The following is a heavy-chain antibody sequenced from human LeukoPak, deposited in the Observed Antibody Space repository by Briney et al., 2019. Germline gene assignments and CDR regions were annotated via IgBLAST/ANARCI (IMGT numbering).Heavy chain of an antibody. V-gene: IGHV3-30*04. CDR2: ISYDGSNK. CDR3: AKEIVSYCSSTSCHTHFDY. D-gene: IGHD2-2*02. CDR1: GFTFSSYV. Sequence: GGSLRLSCAASGFTFSSYVMHWVRQAPGKGLEWVAFISYDGSNKYYADSVRGRFTISRDNSKNTLYLQMNSLRAEDTAVYYCAKEIVSYCSSTSCHTHFDYWGQGTLVTVSS. J-gene: IGHJ4*02.